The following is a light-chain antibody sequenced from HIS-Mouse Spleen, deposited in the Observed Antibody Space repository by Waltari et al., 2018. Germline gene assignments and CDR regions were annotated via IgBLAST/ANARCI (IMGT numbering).Light chain of an antibody. CDR1: SSDVGSYHL. CDR3: CSYAGSSTWV. CDR2: EGS. J-gene: IGLJ3*02. V-gene: IGLV2-23*01. Sequence: QSALTQPASVPGSPGQSITISCTGTSSDVGSYHLVPWYQQHPGKAPKLMIYEGSKRPSGVSNRFSGSKSGNTASLTISGLQAEDEADYYCCSYAGSSTWVFGGGTKLTVL.